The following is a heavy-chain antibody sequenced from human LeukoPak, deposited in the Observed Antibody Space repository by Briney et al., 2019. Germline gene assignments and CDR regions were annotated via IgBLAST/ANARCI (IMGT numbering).Heavy chain of an antibody. V-gene: IGHV4-34*01. CDR1: GGSFSGYY. J-gene: IGHJ5*02. Sequence: PSETLSLTCAVYGGSFSGYYWSWIRQPPGKGLEWIGEINHSGSTNNNPSLKSRVTISVDTSKNQFSLKLSSVTAADTAVYYCARGRIVVAYNWFDPWGQGTLVTVSS. CDR2: INHSGST. CDR3: ARGRIVVAYNWFDP. D-gene: IGHD2-15*01.